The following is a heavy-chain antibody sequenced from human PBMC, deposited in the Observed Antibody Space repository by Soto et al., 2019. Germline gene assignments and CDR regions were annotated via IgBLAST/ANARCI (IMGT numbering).Heavy chain of an antibody. V-gene: IGHV3-23*01. Sequence: HPGGSLRLSCAASGFTFSKYAMSWVRQAPGKGLEWVSAISGSGGSTYYADSVKGRFTISRDNSKNTLYLQMNSLRAEDTAVYYCAKDEVATIIWYYYYMDVWGKGTTVTVSS. CDR3: AKDEVATIIWYYYYMDV. D-gene: IGHD5-12*01. CDR1: GFTFSKYA. J-gene: IGHJ6*03. CDR2: ISGSGGST.